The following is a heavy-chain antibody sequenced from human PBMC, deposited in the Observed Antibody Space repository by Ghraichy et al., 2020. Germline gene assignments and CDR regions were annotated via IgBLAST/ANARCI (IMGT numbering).Heavy chain of an antibody. CDR3: TRSPHYYDSSGYYYFDH. J-gene: IGHJ4*02. V-gene: IGHV1-69*10. D-gene: IGHD3-22*01. Sequence: SVKVSCKASGGTFSNYAISWVRQAPGQVLEWMGGIIPIFDMGHYAQKFHDRLTITADKSTSTAYMELSSLRSDDTAVYYCTRSPHYYDSSGYYYFDHWGQGTLVTVSS. CDR2: IIPIFDMG. CDR1: GGTFSNYA.